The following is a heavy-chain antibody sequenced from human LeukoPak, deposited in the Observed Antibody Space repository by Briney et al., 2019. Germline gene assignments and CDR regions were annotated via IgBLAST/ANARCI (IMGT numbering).Heavy chain of an antibody. CDR3: ARVGSSSWYELAEYFQH. J-gene: IGHJ1*01. CDR2: IKQDGSEK. CDR1: GFTFSSYA. D-gene: IGHD6-13*01. Sequence: GGSLRLSCAASGFTFSSYAMHWVRQAPGKGLEWVANIKQDGSEKYYVDSVKGRFTISRDNAKNSLYLQMNSLRAEDTAVYYCARVGSSSWYELAEYFQHWGQGTLVTVSS. V-gene: IGHV3-7*01.